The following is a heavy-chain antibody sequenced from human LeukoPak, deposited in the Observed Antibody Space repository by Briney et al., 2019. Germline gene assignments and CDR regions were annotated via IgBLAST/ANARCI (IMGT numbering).Heavy chain of an antibody. J-gene: IGHJ4*02. D-gene: IGHD1-26*01. CDR2: INPISGGT. CDR1: RYTFTAYY. CDR3: ARSLVGATTDFDY. Sequence: ASVKVSCKASRYTFTAYYMHWVRQAPGQGLEWMGWINPISGGTDYAQKFQGRVTMTRDTSITTAYMELSRLGSDDTAVYYCARSLVGATTDFDYWGQGTLVTVSS. V-gene: IGHV1-2*02.